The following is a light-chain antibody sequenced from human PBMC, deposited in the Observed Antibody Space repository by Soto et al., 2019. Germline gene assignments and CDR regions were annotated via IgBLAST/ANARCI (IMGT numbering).Light chain of an antibody. CDR2: AAS. CDR1: QSISDT. J-gene: IGKJ1*01. CDR3: QQYGSSPRT. Sequence: EIVMSQSPATLSVSPGGRATLSCRASQSISDTLAWYQQKPGQAPRLLIYAASSRATGIPDRFSGSGSGTDFTLTISRLEPEDFAVYYCQQYGSSPRTFGQGTKVDIK. V-gene: IGKV3-20*01.